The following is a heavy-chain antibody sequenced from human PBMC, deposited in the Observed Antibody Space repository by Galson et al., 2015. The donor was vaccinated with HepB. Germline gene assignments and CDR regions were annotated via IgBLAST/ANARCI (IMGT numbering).Heavy chain of an antibody. J-gene: IGHJ4*02. V-gene: IGHV1-69*06. CDR1: GYTFTGYY. CDR2: IIPIFGRA. CDR3: ATGSDCSGGSCHEGH. Sequence: SVKVSCKASGYTFTGYYMHWVRQAPGQGLEWMGGIIPIFGRANYARKFQGRVSISADKSTRTAYMELSSLRSEDSAVYYCATGSDCSGGSCHEGHWGQGTLVTVSS. D-gene: IGHD2-15*01.